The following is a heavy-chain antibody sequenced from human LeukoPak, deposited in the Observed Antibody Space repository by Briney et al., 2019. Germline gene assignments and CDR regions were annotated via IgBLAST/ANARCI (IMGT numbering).Heavy chain of an antibody. CDR3: ARPREWLAFDY. D-gene: IGHD6-19*01. CDR2: ISSSSSTI. J-gene: IGHJ4*02. Sequence: GGSLRLPCAASGFTFSSYSMNWVRQAPGKGLEWVSYISSSSSTIYYADSVKGRFTISRDNAKNSLYLQMNSLRAEDTAVYYCARPREWLAFDYWGQGTLVTVSS. V-gene: IGHV3-48*01. CDR1: GFTFSSYS.